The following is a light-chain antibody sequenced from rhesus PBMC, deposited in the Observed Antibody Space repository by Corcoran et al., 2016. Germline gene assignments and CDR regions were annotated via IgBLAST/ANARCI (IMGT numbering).Light chain of an antibody. CDR2: KAS. CDR3: LQSRNSPWT. CDR1: DTVSFFGINL. V-gene: IGKV7-13*02. Sequence: DIVLTQSPASLAVSPGQRATIPCRAIDTVSFFGINLIHWYQQKPGQPPKPLIYKASNKVPGVPARFSGSGSGTDFTLTINPVEADDAADYYCLQSRNSPWTFGQGTKVEIK. J-gene: IGKJ1*01.